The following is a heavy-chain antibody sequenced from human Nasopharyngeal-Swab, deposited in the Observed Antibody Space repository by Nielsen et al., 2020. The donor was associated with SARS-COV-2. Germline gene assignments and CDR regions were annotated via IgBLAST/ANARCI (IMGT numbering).Heavy chain of an antibody. V-gene: IGHV3-23*01. CDR3: ARAKVVVVAASDY. Sequence: WIRQPPGKGLEWVSAISGSGGSTYYADSVKGRFTISRDNSKNTLYPQMNSLRAEDTAVYYCARAKVVVVAASDYWGQGTLVTVSS. D-gene: IGHD2-15*01. CDR2: ISGSGGST. J-gene: IGHJ4*02.